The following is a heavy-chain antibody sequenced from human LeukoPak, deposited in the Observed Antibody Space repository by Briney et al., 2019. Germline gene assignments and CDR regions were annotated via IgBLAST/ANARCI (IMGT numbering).Heavy chain of an antibody. J-gene: IGHJ5*02. D-gene: IGHD2-21*02. CDR2: IYYSGST. CDR3: ANRGSVVTAMSGHWFDP. Sequence: SETLSLTCTVSGGSISSGGYYWSWLRQHPGKGLEWIGYIYYSGSTYYNPSLKSRVTISVDTSKNQFSLKLSSVTAADTAVYYCANRGSVVTAMSGHWFDPWGQGTLVTVSS. CDR1: GGSISSGGYY. V-gene: IGHV4-31*03.